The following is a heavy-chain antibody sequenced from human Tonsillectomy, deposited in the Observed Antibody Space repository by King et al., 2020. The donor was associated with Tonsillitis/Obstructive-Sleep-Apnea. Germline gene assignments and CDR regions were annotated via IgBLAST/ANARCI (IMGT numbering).Heavy chain of an antibody. V-gene: IGHV3-21*01. CDR2: ISSSSSYI. D-gene: IGHD5-18*01. Sequence: QLVQSGGGLVKPGGSLRVSCAASGFTFSSYSMNWVRQAPGKGLEWVSSISSSSSYIYDADTVKGRFTISRDNAKNSLYLQMNSLRAEYTAVYYCARWGGYSYEKRTSYFDYWGQGTLVTVAS. CDR3: ARWGGYSYEKRTSYFDY. J-gene: IGHJ4*02. CDR1: GFTFSSYS.